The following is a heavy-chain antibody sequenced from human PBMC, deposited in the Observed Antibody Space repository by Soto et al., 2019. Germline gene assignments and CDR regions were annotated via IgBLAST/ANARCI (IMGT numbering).Heavy chain of an antibody. J-gene: IGHJ6*02. Sequence: GASVKVSCKASGGTFSSYAISWVRQAPGQGLEWMGGVIPIFATANYAEKFQDRVTITADESTSTAYMDLSSLRSEDTAIYFCARGSAATSVPLFIGKDYYYYGLAVWGQGTTVTVSS. CDR3: ARGSAATSVPLFIGKDYYYYGLAV. CDR2: VIPIFATA. D-gene: IGHD6-13*01. CDR1: GGTFSSYA. V-gene: IGHV1-69*13.